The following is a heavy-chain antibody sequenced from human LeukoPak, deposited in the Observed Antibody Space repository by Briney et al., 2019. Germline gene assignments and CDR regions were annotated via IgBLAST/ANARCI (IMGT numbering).Heavy chain of an antibody. D-gene: IGHD3-3*01. CDR1: GFSFRDYW. Sequence: PGGSLRLSCVASGFSFRDYWMSWVRQAPGKGLEWVADINPDGSGKTYVDSVKGRFTISRDNAKQSLYLQMDTLTAGYTAVYYCALYDRGHYFDYWGQGTLVTVSS. V-gene: IGHV3-7*01. CDR3: ALYDRGHYFDY. CDR2: INPDGSGK. J-gene: IGHJ4*02.